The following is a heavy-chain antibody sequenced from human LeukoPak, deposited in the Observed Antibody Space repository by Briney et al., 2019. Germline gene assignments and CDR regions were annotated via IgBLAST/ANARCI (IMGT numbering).Heavy chain of an antibody. V-gene: IGHV3-23*01. Sequence: PGGSLSLSCAASGFTFSSYAMSWVRQAPGKGLEWVSAISGSGGSTYYADSVKGRFTISRDNSKNTLYLQMNSLRAEDTAVYYCAKGREYSSSWPFDYWGQGTLVTVSS. CDR1: GFTFSSYA. CDR2: ISGSGGST. D-gene: IGHD6-13*01. CDR3: AKGREYSSSWPFDY. J-gene: IGHJ4*02.